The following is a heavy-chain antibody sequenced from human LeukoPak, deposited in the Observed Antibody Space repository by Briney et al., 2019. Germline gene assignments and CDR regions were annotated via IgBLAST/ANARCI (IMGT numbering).Heavy chain of an antibody. CDR1: GGSFSGYY. D-gene: IGHD3-3*01. CDR3: AREWAYSYRGAYYFDY. J-gene: IGHJ4*02. Sequence: SETLSLTCAVYGGSFSGYYWSWIRQPPGKGLEWIGEINHSGSTNYNPSLKSRVTISVDTSKNQFSLKLSSVTAADTAVYYCAREWAYSYRGAYYFDYWGQGTLVTVSS. CDR2: INHSGST. V-gene: IGHV4-34*01.